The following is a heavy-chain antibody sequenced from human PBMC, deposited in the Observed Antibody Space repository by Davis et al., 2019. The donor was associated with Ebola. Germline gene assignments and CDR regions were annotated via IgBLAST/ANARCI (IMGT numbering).Heavy chain of an antibody. Sequence: LRLSCTVSGGSITSGDYSWSWIRQSPGKALEWIGYIHHSGGTYYNPSLKSRLTFSVDTSKNQFSLRLNSVTAADTATYYCARDDLTGLMDSWGQGTLVTVSS. J-gene: IGHJ4*02. V-gene: IGHV4-30-4*08. CDR2: IHHSGGT. D-gene: IGHD2-8*02. CDR3: ARDDLTGLMDS. CDR1: GGSITSGDYS.